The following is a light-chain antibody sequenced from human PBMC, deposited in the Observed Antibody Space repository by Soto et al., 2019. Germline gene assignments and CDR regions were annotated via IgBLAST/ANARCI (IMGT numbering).Light chain of an antibody. CDR3: QQYVSSPWA. CDR2: GAS. CDR1: QSVTNSF. Sequence: EIVLAQSPGTMSLSPGERATLSCRASQSVTNSFLAWYQQKPGHAPRLLVYGASRRDTGIPDRFTGSGSGKYFTLTISRLEPEDFAVYYCQQYVSSPWAFGQGTKVEI. J-gene: IGKJ1*01. V-gene: IGKV3-20*01.